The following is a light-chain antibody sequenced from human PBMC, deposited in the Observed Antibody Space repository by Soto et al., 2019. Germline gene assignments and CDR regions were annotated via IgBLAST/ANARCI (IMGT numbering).Light chain of an antibody. CDR3: QQRGNWPPLT. V-gene: IGKV3-11*02. J-gene: IGKJ4*01. CDR1: QSVSGY. CDR2: DAS. Sequence: EIVLTQSPATLSLSPGERATLSCRASQSVSGYLAWYQQKPGQAPRLLIYDASKWAAGIPARFSGSGSRRDFSLTISGLEPEDFAVYYCQQRGNWPPLTFGGGTRVE.